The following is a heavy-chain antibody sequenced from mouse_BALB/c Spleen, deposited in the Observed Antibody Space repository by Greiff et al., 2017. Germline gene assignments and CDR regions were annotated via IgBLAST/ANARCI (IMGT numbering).Heavy chain of an antibody. CDR3: ARDRNWAFDY. CDR2: IWAGGST. J-gene: IGHJ2*01. CDR1: GFSLTSYG. V-gene: IGHV2-9*02. Sequence: VQVVESGPGLVAPSQSLSITCTVSGFSLTSYGVHWVRQPPGKGLEWLGVIWAGGSTNYNSALMSRLSISKDNSKSQVFLKMNSLQTDDTAMYYCARDRNWAFDYWGQGTTLTVSS. D-gene: IGHD4-1*01.